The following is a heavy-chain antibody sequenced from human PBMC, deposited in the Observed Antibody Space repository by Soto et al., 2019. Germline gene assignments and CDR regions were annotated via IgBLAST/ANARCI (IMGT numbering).Heavy chain of an antibody. V-gene: IGHV4-34*01. D-gene: IGHD6-19*01. CDR1: CGSFSSYY. CDR3: ARGALKLYSSGWYSGVEWEKYYFEY. CDR2: INHSLST. Sequence: SEPLSHTCAVYCGSFSSYYCAWILKHPSQVQGCVWEINHSLSTNSNPSLNIRVTISVDTSKNQFCMKLSSVTAADTAVYYCARGALKLYSSGWYSGVEWEKYYFEYWGQGTLVTVSS. J-gene: IGHJ4*02.